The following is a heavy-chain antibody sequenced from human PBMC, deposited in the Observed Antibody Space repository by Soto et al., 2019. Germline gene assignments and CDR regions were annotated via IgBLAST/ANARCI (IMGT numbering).Heavy chain of an antibody. CDR3: ARARGLEYSSSPFDY. V-gene: IGHV4-34*01. CDR2: IYHSGST. J-gene: IGHJ4*02. Sequence: SETLSLTCAVYGGSFSGYYWSWIRQPPGKGLEWIGEIYHSGSTYYNPSLKSRVTISVDTSKNQFSLKLSSVTAADTAVYYCARARGLEYSSSPFDYWGQGTLVTVSS. D-gene: IGHD6-6*01. CDR1: GGSFSGYY.